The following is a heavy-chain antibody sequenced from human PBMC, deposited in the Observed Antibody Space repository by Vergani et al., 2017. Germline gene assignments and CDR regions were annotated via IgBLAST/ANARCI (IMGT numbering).Heavy chain of an antibody. Sequence: EVKLVESGGGLVQPGGSLRLSCAASGFTFSSYDMHWVRQATGKGLEWVSAIGTAGDTYYPGSLKGRFTISREDAKNSLYLQMNSLRAGDTAVYYCARARGGYYYYGMDVWGQGTTVTVSS. CDR3: ARARGGYYYYGMDV. CDR2: IGTAGDT. D-gene: IGHD3-16*01. J-gene: IGHJ6*02. CDR1: GFTFSSYD. V-gene: IGHV3-13*04.